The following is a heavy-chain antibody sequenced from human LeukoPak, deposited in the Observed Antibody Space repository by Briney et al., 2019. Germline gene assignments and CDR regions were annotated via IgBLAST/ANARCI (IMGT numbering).Heavy chain of an antibody. V-gene: IGHV4-61*01. CDR1: GGSVSSGSYY. D-gene: IGHD6-19*01. CDR2: IYYSGST. J-gene: IGHJ4*02. Sequence: PSETLSLTCTVSGGSVSSGSYYRSWTRQPAGKGLEWIGYIYYSGSTNYNPSLKSRVTIPVDTSKNQFSLKLSSVTAADTAVYYCARYSSGWYYFDYWGQGTLVTVSS. CDR3: ARYSSGWYYFDY.